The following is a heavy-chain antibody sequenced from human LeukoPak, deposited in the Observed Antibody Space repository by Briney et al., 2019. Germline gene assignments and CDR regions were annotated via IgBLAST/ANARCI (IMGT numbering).Heavy chain of an antibody. J-gene: IGHJ4*02. CDR1: GFSISNDW. V-gene: IGHV3-15*01. CDR2: VKSRSAGETT. Sequence: GGPLRLSCAASGFSISNDWMSWVRQAPGKGLEWVTRVKSRSAGETTDYAETVKGRFTISRDDSKNTLYLQMNSLKTEDTAVYYCTLIQGCGSGSYCRDFWGQGTLVTVSS. D-gene: IGHD3-10*01. CDR3: TLIQGCGSGSYCRDF.